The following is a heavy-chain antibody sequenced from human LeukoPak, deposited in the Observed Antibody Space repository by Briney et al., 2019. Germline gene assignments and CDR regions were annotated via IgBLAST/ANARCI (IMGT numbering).Heavy chain of an antibody. CDR1: GSTFNGYN. J-gene: IGHJ4*02. CDR2: VNTNSGGT. CDR3: ARGVAATLLLDY. Sequence: ASVKVSCKASGSTFNGYNFHWARQAHGQGDERVGLVNTNSGGTNYAHEFPGKVPMTRDTANSTDSLELSRLRSDDTAVYYCARGVAATLLLDYWGQGTLVTVSS. V-gene: IGHV1-2*02. D-gene: IGHD2-15*01.